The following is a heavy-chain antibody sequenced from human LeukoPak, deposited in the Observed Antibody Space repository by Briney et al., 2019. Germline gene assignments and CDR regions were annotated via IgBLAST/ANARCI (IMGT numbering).Heavy chain of an antibody. Sequence: PGTSLRLSCAASGFTFSGYAMHWVRQPPGKGLQWVAVISYDGSNEYYADSVKGRFTISRDNSKNTLFLQMNSLRAEDTAVYYCARSYSSGWYAFEYWGQGTLVTVSS. D-gene: IGHD6-19*01. J-gene: IGHJ4*02. CDR3: ARSYSSGWYAFEY. CDR2: ISYDGSNE. V-gene: IGHV3-30-3*01. CDR1: GFTFSGYA.